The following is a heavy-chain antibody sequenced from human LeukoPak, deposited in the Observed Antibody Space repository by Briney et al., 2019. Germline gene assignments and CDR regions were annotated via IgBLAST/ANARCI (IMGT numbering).Heavy chain of an antibody. Sequence: GGSPRLSCAASGFTSSSYSMNWVRQAPGKGLEWVSSISSSSSYIYYADSVKGRFTISRDNAKNSLYLQMNSLRAEDTAVYYCAREGRQVANDYWGQGTLVTVSS. CDR2: ISSSSSYI. J-gene: IGHJ4*02. CDR1: GFTSSSYS. V-gene: IGHV3-21*01. D-gene: IGHD5-12*01. CDR3: AREGRQVANDY.